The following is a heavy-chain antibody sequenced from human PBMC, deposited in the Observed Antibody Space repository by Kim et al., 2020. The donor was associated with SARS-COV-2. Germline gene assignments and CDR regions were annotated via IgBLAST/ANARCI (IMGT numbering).Heavy chain of an antibody. V-gene: IGHV3-30*04. J-gene: IGHJ6*02. Sequence: GGSLRLSCAASGFTFSSYAMHWVRQAPGKGLEWVAVISYDGSNKYYADSVKGRFTISRDNSKNTLYLQMNSLRAEDTAVYYCAIGSGYGGMDVWGQGTTVTVSS. CDR2: ISYDGSNK. D-gene: IGHD3-22*01. CDR1: GFTFSSYA. CDR3: AIGSGYGGMDV.